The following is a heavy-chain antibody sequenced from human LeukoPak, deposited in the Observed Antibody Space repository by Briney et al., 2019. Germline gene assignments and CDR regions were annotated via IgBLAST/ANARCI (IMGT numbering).Heavy chain of an antibody. V-gene: IGHV1-69*13. D-gene: IGHD5-12*01. Sequence: GASVKVSCKASGGTFSSYAISWVRQAPGQGLEWMGGIIPIFGIVNYAENFQGRVTISADESTSIAYMELSSLRSEDTAVYYCASNGNVWLRRDYYFDYWGQGTLVTVSS. CDR1: GGTFSSYA. J-gene: IGHJ4*02. CDR3: ASNGNVWLRRDYYFDY. CDR2: IIPIFGIV.